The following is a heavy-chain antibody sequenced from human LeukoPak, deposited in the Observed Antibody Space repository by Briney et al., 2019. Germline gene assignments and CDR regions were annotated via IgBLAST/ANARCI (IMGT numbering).Heavy chain of an antibody. CDR2: ISSSGSTI. V-gene: IGHV3-11*01. CDR3: ARDEQLVENWFDP. CDR1: GFTFSDYY. D-gene: IGHD6-13*01. Sequence: GGSLRLSCAASGFTFSDYYMSWLRQAPGKGLEWVSYISSSGSTIYYADSVKGRFTISRDNAKNSLYLQMNSLRAEDTAVYYCARDEQLVENWFDPWGQGTLVTVSS. J-gene: IGHJ5*02.